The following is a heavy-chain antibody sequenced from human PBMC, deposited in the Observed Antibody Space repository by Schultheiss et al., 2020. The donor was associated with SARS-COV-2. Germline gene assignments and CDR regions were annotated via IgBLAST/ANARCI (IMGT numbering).Heavy chain of an antibody. D-gene: IGHD3-9*01. CDR3: ALHSGGYTYGLTAMDV. V-gene: IGHV3-53*01. J-gene: IGHJ6*02. Sequence: GGSLRLSCAASGFTVSNYYMSWVRQAPGKGLEWVSVIYTGGSTAYADSVKGRFTISRDNSKNTLYLQLNSLRAEDTAVYFCALHSGGYTYGLTAMDVWGQGTTVTVSS. CDR2: IYTGGST. CDR1: GFTVSNYY.